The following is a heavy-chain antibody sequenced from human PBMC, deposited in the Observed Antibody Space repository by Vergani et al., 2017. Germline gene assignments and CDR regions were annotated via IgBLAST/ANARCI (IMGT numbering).Heavy chain of an antibody. D-gene: IGHD6-13*01. V-gene: IGHV1-69*06. CDR3: ASTQYSSSWYRRNYVDY. CDR2: IIPIFGTA. J-gene: IGHJ4*02. CDR1: GGTFSSYA. Sequence: QVQLVQSGAEVKKPGSSVKVSCKASGGTFSSYAISWVRQAPGQGLEWMGGIIPIFGTANYAQKFQGRVTITADKSTSTAYMELSSLRSEVTAVYYCASTQYSSSWYRRNYVDYWGQGTLVTVSS.